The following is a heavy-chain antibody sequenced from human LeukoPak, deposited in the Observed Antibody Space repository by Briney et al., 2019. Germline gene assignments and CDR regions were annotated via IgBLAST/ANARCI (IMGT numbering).Heavy chain of an antibody. Sequence: PRESLKISCKGSGYSFTSYWIGWVRQMPGKGLEWMGIIYPGDSDTRYSPSFQGQVTISADKSISTAYLQWSSLKASDTAMYYCARYSSSSADAFDIWGQGTMVTVSS. CDR2: IYPGDSDT. CDR1: GYSFTSYW. CDR3: ARYSSSSADAFDI. D-gene: IGHD6-6*01. J-gene: IGHJ3*02. V-gene: IGHV5-51*01.